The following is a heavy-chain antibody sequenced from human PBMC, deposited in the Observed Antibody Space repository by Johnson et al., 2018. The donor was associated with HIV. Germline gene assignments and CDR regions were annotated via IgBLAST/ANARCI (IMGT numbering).Heavy chain of an antibody. CDR3: AKEGATRAFDS. Sequence: VQLVESGGGLVQPGGSLRLSCAASGFTFSSYWMSWVRQAPGKGLEWVANIKQDGSEKNYVDSVKGRFTISRDNANSSVILQMNSLRAEDTAVYYCAKEGATRAFDSWGQGTMVTVSS. CDR1: GFTFSSYW. J-gene: IGHJ3*02. CDR2: IKQDGSEK. V-gene: IGHV3-7*01. D-gene: IGHD5-12*01.